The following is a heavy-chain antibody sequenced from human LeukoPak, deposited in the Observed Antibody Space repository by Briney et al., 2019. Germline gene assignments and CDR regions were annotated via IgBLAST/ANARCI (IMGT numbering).Heavy chain of an antibody. V-gene: IGHV4-34*01. CDR1: GGSFSGYY. D-gene: IGHD3-16*02. CDR3: ARALYYDYVWGSYRLDC. Sequence: PSETLSLTCAVYGGSFSGYYWSWIRQPPGKGLEWIGEINHSGSTNYNPSLKSRVTISVDTSKNQFSLKLSSVTAADTAVYYCARALYYDYVWGSYRLDCWGQGTLVTVSS. J-gene: IGHJ4*02. CDR2: INHSGST.